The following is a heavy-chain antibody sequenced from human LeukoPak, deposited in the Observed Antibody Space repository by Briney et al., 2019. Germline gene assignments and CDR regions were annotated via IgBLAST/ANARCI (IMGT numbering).Heavy chain of an antibody. Sequence: SETLSLTCAVYGGSFSDSYWTWIRQPPGKGLEWIGEINHSGSTNYNPSLKSRVAISVDTSKSQFSLILRSVTAADTAVYYCARALYRRDYWGQGTLVTVSS. V-gene: IGHV4-34*01. CDR1: GGSFSDSY. J-gene: IGHJ4*02. CDR2: INHSGST. CDR3: ARALYRRDY. D-gene: IGHD1-14*01.